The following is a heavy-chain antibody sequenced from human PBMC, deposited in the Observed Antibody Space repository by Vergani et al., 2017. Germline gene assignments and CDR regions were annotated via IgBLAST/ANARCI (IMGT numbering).Heavy chain of an antibody. J-gene: IGHJ4*02. CDR3: AKDLSGGIAAAGRGGY. Sequence: QVQLVESGGGVDQPGRSLRLSCAASGFTFSSYGMHWVRQAPGKGLEWVAVISYDGSNKYYADSVKGRFTISRDNSKNTLYLQMNSLRAEDTAVYYCAKDLSGGIAAAGRGGYWGQGTLVTVSS. CDR2: ISYDGSNK. D-gene: IGHD6-13*01. V-gene: IGHV3-30*18. CDR1: GFTFSSYG.